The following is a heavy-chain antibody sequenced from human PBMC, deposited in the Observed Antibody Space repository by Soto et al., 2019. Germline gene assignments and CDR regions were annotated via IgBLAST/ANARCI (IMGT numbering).Heavy chain of an antibody. D-gene: IGHD6-13*01. CDR3: AGCAAARTPSSFCYYYGMDV. V-gene: IGHV1-69*06. CDR2: IIPIFGTA. CDR1: GGTFSSYA. Sequence: QVQLVQSGAEVKKPGSSVKVSCKASGGTFSSYAISWVRQAPGQGLEWMGGIIPIFGTANYAQKFQGRVTITADKDTSTAYMELSSLRSEDTAVYYCAGCAAARTPSSFCYYYGMDVWGQGTTVTVSS. J-gene: IGHJ6*02.